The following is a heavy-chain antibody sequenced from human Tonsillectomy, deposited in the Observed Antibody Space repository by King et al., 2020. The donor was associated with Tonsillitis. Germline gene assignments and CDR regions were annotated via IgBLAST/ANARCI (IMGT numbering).Heavy chain of an antibody. CDR2: INPSGGTT. Sequence: EQLVQSGAEVKKPGASVKVSCKASGYTFTSYYMHWVRQAPGQGLEWMGMINPSGGTTSYAQKFQGRVTMTRDTSTNTVYMELSSLRSEDTAVYYGARDRPCSSASCYGGSWFDPWGQGTLVTVCS. CDR1: GYTFTSYY. J-gene: IGHJ5*02. D-gene: IGHD2-2*01. CDR3: ARDRPCSSASCYGGSWFDP. V-gene: IGHV1-46*01.